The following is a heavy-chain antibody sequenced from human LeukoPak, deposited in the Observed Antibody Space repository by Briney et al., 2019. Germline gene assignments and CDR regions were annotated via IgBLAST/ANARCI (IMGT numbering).Heavy chain of an antibody. Sequence: SETLSLTCTVSGGSISDYYWSWIRHPAGKGLEWICRIYASGSTNYNPSLKTRVTMSVDTSKNQFSLRLSSVTAADTAVYYCARKGISALAGAFYIWGQGTMVTVPS. J-gene: IGHJ3*02. CDR2: IYASGST. CDR1: GGSISDYY. CDR3: ARKGISALAGAFYI. D-gene: IGHD2-21*01. V-gene: IGHV4-4*07.